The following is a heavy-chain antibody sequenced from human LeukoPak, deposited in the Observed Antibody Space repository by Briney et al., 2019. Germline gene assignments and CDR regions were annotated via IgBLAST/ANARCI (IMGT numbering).Heavy chain of an antibody. V-gene: IGHV3-74*01. J-gene: IGHJ6*02. CDR3: ARGISMDV. Sequence: GGSLRLSCAVSGFTFNNHWMHWVRQAPGKGLVWVSRIKTDGSVTNYADSVEGRFTIFRDNAKNTLYLQMNSLRVEDTAVYYCARGISMDVWGQGTTVTVSS. CDR2: IKTDGSVT. CDR1: GFTFNNHW.